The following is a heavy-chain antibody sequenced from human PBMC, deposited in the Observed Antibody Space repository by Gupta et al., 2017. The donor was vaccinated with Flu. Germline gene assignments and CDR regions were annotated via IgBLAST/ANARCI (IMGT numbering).Heavy chain of an antibody. CDR2: IKSDGRSA. V-gene: IGHV3-74*01. CDR1: GFTFRIFW. J-gene: IGHJ4*02. D-gene: IGHD2-8*01. CDR3: ARASNPLLDDFDY. Sequence: EVQLVESGGGLVQPGGSLRLSCAASGFTFRIFWMQWVRQGPEKGLEWVSRIKSDGRSAAYADSVKGRFTIARDNTENKLYREMNSLRAEDTAVNDGARASNPLLDDFDYWDQGARGSVSS.